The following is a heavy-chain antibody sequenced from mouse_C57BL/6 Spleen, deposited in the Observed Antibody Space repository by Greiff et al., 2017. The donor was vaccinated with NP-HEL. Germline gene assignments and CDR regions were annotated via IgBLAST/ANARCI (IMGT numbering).Heavy chain of an antibody. Sequence: EVMLVESGGGLVKPGGSLKLSCAASGFTFSSYTMSWVRQTPEKRLEWVATISGGGGNTYYPDSVKGRFTISRDNAKNTLYLQMSSLRSEDTALYYCARQITTVVDGAWFAYWGQGTLVTVSA. D-gene: IGHD1-1*01. J-gene: IGHJ3*01. CDR3: ARQITTVVDGAWFAY. V-gene: IGHV5-9*01. CDR1: GFTFSSYT. CDR2: ISGGGGNT.